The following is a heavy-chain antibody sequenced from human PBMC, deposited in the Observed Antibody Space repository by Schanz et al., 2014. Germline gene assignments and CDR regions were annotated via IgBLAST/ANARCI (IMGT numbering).Heavy chain of an antibody. D-gene: IGHD6-13*01. V-gene: IGHV3-33*06. CDR2: LWHDGSKK. J-gene: IGHJ4*02. CDR1: GFTFSSYD. Sequence: QVQLVESGGGVVQPGRSLRLSCVASGFTFSSYDVFWVRQAPGKGLEWVAILWHDGSKKYYADSVKGRFTISRDNSKSTLYLQMSSLRAEHTAVYYCAKSQGSSFDSWGQGTLVTVSS. CDR3: AKSQGSSFDS.